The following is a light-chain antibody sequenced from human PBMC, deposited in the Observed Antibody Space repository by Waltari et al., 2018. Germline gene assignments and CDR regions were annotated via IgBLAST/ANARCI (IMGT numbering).Light chain of an antibody. J-gene: IGKJ5*01. CDR2: KAS. V-gene: IGKV1-5*03. CDR1: PSIRTR. CDR3: QQYSEYTIT. Sequence: DIQISPSPSPLSASVWASVTSPVRAYPSIRTRLAWYQQRPVKAPKVLIYKASNLESWVPSRFSGSGSGTEFTLTISSLQPDDVATYYCQQYSEYTITLGQGTRLEIK.